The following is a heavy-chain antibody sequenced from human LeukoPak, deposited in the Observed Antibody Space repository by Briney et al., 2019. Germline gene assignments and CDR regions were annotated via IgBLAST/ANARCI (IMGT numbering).Heavy chain of an antibody. CDR1: GFTLSSYW. CDR2: IDGDGSTE. Sequence: GGSLGLSCVASGFTLSSYWMSWVRQAPGKGLEWVANIDGDGSTEAYVDSLKGRFTISRDNAKNSLYLQMNNLRVEDTAVYYCARGGAAFAESVYWGQGTLVTVSS. V-gene: IGHV3-7*01. D-gene: IGHD3-3*01. J-gene: IGHJ4*02. CDR3: ARGGAAFAESVY.